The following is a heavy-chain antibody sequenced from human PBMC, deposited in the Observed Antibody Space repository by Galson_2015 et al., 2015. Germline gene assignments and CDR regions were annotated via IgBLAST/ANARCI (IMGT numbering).Heavy chain of an antibody. V-gene: IGHV3-21*06. CDR2: ITTSGNYV. CDR3: ARDSERDYDFWSGYDRLSRAY. CDR1: GFIFSSYR. J-gene: IGHJ4*02. D-gene: IGHD3-3*01. Sequence: SLRLSCAASGFIFSSYRMNWVRQAPGKGLEWVSSITTSGNYVYYADSLKGRFTISRDNAKTSLYLQMNSLRVEDTAVYYCARDSERDYDFWSGYDRLSRAYWGQGTLVTVSS.